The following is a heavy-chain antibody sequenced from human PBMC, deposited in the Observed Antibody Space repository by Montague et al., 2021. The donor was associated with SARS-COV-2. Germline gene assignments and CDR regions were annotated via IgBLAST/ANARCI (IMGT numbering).Heavy chain of an antibody. D-gene: IGHD3-10*01. V-gene: IGHV2-5*02. CDR2: VYWDDDK. CDR3: AHRRPGSGSYYIDY. CDR1: GFSLSTSGVG. Sequence: VKPTQTLTLTCTSSGFSLSTSGVGVGWIRQPPGKALAWLALVYWDDDKRYSPSLKSRLTITKDTSKNQVVLTMTNMDPVDTATYYCAHRRPGSGSYYIDYWGQGTLVTVSS. J-gene: IGHJ4*02.